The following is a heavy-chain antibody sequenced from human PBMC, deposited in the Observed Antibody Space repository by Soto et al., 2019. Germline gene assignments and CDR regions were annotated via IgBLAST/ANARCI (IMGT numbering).Heavy chain of an antibody. D-gene: IGHD1-1*01. Sequence: GGSLRLSCAASGFTFSSYAMSWARQAPGKGLEWVSAISGSGGSTYYADSVKGRFTISRDNSKNTLYLQMNSLRAEDTAVYYCAKDFHKGPWNGAFDIWGQGTMVTVSS. CDR3: AKDFHKGPWNGAFDI. J-gene: IGHJ3*02. V-gene: IGHV3-23*01. CDR2: ISGSGGST. CDR1: GFTFSSYA.